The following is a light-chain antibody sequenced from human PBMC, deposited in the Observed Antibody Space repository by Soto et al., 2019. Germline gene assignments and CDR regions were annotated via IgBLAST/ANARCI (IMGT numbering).Light chain of an antibody. CDR3: QQYNNWPPVT. V-gene: IGKV3-15*01. J-gene: IGKJ1*01. CDR2: GAS. CDR1: QSVSSSN. Sequence: IVLIPAPSTPSLFPGGRATLSLGARQSVSSSNLAWYQQKPGQAPRLLIYGASTRATGIPARFSGSGSGTEFTLTISSLQSEDFAVYYCQQYNNWPPVTFGQGTKVDIK.